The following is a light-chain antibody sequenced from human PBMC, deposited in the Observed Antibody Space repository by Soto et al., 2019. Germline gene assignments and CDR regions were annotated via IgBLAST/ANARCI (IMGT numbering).Light chain of an antibody. CDR1: NSDVNY. CDR3: SSSTSSNTFV. Sequence: QSALTQPASMSGAPGQSITISCTATNSDVNYVSWHQQHPGKAPKLMIYEVINRSSGVSARFSGSKSGNTASLTISGLQAEDEADYYCSSSTSSNTFVFGTGTKVTVL. V-gene: IGLV2-14*01. CDR2: EVI. J-gene: IGLJ1*01.